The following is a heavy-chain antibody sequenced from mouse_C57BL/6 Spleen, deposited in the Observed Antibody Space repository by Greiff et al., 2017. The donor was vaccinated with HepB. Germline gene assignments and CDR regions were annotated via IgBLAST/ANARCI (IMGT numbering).Heavy chain of an antibody. Sequence: EVKLMESGGDLVKPGGSLKLSCAACGFTFSSYGMSWVRQTPDKRLEWVATISSGGSYTYYPDSVKGRFTISRDNAKNTLYLQMSSLKSEDTAMYYCARRRGQRYFDVWGTGTTVTVSS. CDR1: GFTFSSYG. CDR3: ARRRGQRYFDV. CDR2: ISSGGSYT. V-gene: IGHV5-6*02. J-gene: IGHJ1*03.